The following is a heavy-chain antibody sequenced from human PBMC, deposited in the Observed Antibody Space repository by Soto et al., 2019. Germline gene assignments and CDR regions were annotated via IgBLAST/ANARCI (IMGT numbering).Heavy chain of an antibody. D-gene: IGHD4-4*01. J-gene: IGHJ5*02. V-gene: IGHV3-15*01. CDR1: GFTFSNAW. Sequence: PGGSLILSCAASGFTFSNAWMSWVRQAPGKGLEWVGRIKSKTDGGTTDYAAPVKGRFTISRDDSKNTLYLQMNSLRAEDTAVYYCAKVTTVTNWFDPWGQGTLVTVSS. CDR3: AKVTTVTNWFDP. CDR2: IKSKTDGGTT.